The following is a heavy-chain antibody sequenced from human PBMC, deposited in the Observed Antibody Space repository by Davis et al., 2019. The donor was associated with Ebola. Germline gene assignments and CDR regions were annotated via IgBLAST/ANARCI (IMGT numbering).Heavy chain of an antibody. CDR2: ISYDGSNK. CDR3: ARERIS. Sequence: GGSLRLSCAASGFTFSSYAMHWVRQAPGKGLEWVAVISYDGSNKYYADSVKGRFTISRDNSKNTLYLQMNSLRAEDTAVYYCARERISWGQGTLVTVSS. CDR1: GFTFSSYA. J-gene: IGHJ4*02. V-gene: IGHV3-30-3*01. D-gene: IGHD3-3*02.